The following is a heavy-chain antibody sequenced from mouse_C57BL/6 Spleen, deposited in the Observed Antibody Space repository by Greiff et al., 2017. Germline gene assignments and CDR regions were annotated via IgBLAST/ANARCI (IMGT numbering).Heavy chain of an antibody. CDR3: TRDPYYGSSYLAY. J-gene: IGHJ2*01. Sequence: SGAELVRPGASVTLSCKASGYTFTDYEMHWVKQTPVHGLEWIGAIDPETGGTAYNQKFKGKAILTADKSSSTAYMELRSLTSEDSAVYYCTRDPYYGSSYLAYWGQGTTLTVSS. V-gene: IGHV1-15*01. CDR1: GYTFTDYE. CDR2: IDPETGGT. D-gene: IGHD1-1*01.